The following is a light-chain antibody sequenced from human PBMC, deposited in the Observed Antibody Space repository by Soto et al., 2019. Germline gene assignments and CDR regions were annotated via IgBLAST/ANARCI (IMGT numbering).Light chain of an antibody. CDR1: SSDVGCYNI. CDR3: CSYAGRSTFVV. Sequence: QSALTQPASVSGSPGQAITISCTGTSSDVGCYNIVSWYQQHPGKAPILMIYEGSKRRSGVSNRFSGSKSGNTASLTISGLQAEDEDDYYCCSYAGRSTFVVFGGGTKLTV. V-gene: IGLV2-23*03. J-gene: IGLJ2*01. CDR2: EGS.